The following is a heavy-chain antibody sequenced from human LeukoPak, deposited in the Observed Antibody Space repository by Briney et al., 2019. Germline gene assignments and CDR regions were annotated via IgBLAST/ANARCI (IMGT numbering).Heavy chain of an antibody. D-gene: IGHD6-13*01. V-gene: IGHV4-34*01. Sequence: PSETLSLTCAVYGGSFSGYYWSWIRQPPGKGLEWIGEIYHSGSTNYNPSLKSRVTMSVDRSKNQFSLKMTSVTAADTAVYYCAKSRAAAGLDFQHWGQGTLVTVSS. CDR1: GGSFSGYY. CDR2: IYHSGST. CDR3: AKSRAAAGLDFQH. J-gene: IGHJ1*01.